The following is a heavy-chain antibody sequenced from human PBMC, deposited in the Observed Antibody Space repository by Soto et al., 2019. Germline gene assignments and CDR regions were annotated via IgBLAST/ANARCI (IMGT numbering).Heavy chain of an antibody. CDR3: ARQAIFGVDTRWY. J-gene: IGHJ4*02. V-gene: IGHV1-69*02. Sequence: SVKVSSKASGGTFSSYTISWVRQAPGQGLEWMGRIIPILGIANYAQKFQGRVTITADKSTSTAYMELSSLRSEDTAMYYCARQAIFGVDTRWYWGQGTLVTVSS. CDR1: GGTFSSYT. CDR2: IIPILGIA. D-gene: IGHD3-3*01.